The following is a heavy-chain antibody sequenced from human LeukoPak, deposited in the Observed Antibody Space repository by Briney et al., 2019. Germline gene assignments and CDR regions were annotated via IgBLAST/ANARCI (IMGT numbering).Heavy chain of an antibody. CDR2: IYYSGST. D-gene: IGHD6-13*01. CDR1: GGSFSGYY. J-gene: IGHJ4*02. Sequence: SETLSLTCAVYGGSFSGYYWSWIRRPPGKGLEWIGYIYYSGSTNYNPSLKSRVTISVDTSKNQFSLKLSSVTAADTAVYYCARVDRWYFDYWGQGTLVAVSS. V-gene: IGHV4-59*01. CDR3: ARVDRWYFDY.